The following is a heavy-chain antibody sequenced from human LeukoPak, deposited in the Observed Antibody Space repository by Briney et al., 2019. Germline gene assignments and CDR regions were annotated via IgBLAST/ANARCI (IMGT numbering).Heavy chain of an antibody. CDR3: AKAPYDSSGYYYDY. CDR1: GFTFSSYA. V-gene: IGHV3-23*01. J-gene: IGHJ4*02. Sequence: QAGGSLRLSCAASGFTFSSYAMSWVRQAPGKGLEWVSAISGSGGSTYYADSVKGRFTISRDNSKNTLYLQMNSLRAEDTAAYYCAKAPYDSSGYYYDYWGQGTLVTVSS. CDR2: ISGSGGST. D-gene: IGHD3-22*01.